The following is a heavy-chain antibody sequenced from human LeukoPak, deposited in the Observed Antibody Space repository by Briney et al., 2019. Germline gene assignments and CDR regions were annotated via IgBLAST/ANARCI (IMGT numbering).Heavy chain of an antibody. V-gene: IGHV4-59*11. Sequence: PSETLSLTCSVYGGSINSHYWSWIRQPPGKRLEWFGYILNTGNTNYNPSLASRVTMSVDTSRARFFLRLSPVTAADTAIYYCASRPADTTWYGVFDYWSQGTLVTVSS. CDR3: ASRPADTTWYGVFDY. CDR2: ILNTGNT. J-gene: IGHJ4*02. D-gene: IGHD3-10*01. CDR1: GGSINSHY.